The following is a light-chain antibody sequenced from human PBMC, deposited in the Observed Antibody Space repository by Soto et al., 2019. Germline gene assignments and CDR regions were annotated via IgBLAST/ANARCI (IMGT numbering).Light chain of an antibody. CDR1: QSVGGL. Sequence: DIQMTQSPSTLSASVGDRVTLTCRASQSVGGLLAWYQQKPGKAPKLLIYDVSTLESGVPSRFSGSVSGTEFTLTISSLQPDDLATYYCQQYNNYFWAFGQGTKVDIK. V-gene: IGKV1-5*01. J-gene: IGKJ1*01. CDR2: DVS. CDR3: QQYNNYFWA.